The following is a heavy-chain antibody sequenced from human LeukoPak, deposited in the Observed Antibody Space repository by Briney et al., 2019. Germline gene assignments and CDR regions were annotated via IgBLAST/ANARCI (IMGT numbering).Heavy chain of an antibody. D-gene: IGHD3-22*01. CDR2: INPNSGGT. CDR3: ARDLAYYYDSKQDY. V-gene: IGHV1-2*02. CDR1: GYTFTGYY. J-gene: IGHJ4*02. Sequence: ASVKVSCKASGYTFTGYYMHWVRRAPGQGLEWMGWINPNSGGTNYAQKFQGRVTMTRDTSISTAYMELSRLRSDDTAVYYCARDLAYYYDSKQDYWGQGALVTVSS.